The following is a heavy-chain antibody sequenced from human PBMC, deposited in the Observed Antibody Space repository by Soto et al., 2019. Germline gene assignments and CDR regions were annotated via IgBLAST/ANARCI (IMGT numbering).Heavy chain of an antibody. Sequence: ASVKVSCKASGYTFTSYYMHWVRQAPGQGLEWMGIINPSGGSTSYAQKFQGRVTMTRDTSTSTVYMELSSLRSEDTAVYYCERWNLVAPGLDWFDPWGQGTLVTVSS. CDR2: INPSGGST. CDR1: GYTFTSYY. V-gene: IGHV1-46*01. D-gene: IGHD5-12*01. CDR3: ERWNLVAPGLDWFDP. J-gene: IGHJ5*02.